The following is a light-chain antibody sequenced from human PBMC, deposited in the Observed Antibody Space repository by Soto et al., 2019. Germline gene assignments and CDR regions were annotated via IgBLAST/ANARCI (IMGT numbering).Light chain of an antibody. CDR1: QTISSW. CDR2: KAS. CDR3: QQYKSYSHT. J-gene: IGKJ2*01. V-gene: IGKV1-5*03. Sequence: DIPMTQSPSSLSGSVGDRVTITCRASQTISSWLAWYQQKPGKAPKLLIYKASTLKSGVPSRFSGSGSGTEFTLTISGLQPDDFATYYCQQYKSYSHTFGQGTKVDIK.